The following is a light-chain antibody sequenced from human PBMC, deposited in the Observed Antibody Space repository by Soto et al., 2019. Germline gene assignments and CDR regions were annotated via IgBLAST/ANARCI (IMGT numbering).Light chain of an antibody. CDR1: NIGSES. V-gene: IGLV3-21*02. CDR2: DDS. Sequence: SYELTQPPSVSVAPGQTARITCGGNNIGSESVHWYQQRPGQAPVLVVYDDSDRPSGIPERFSGSNSANTATLTISRVEAGDEDDYYCQVWYSSTDLYVFGSGTKLTVL. CDR3: QVWYSSTDLYV. J-gene: IGLJ1*01.